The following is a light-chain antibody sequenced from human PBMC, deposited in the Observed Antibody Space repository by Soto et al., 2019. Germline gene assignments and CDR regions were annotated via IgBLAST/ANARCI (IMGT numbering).Light chain of an antibody. Sequence: EIVLTQSPATLSLSPGDRATLSCRASQSVSSNLAWYQQKPGQAPGLLIYDASNRAPGIPARFSGYGYGTEFTLHIRSLEPEDFATYSCQQRSNGPLFTFGPGTKVDIK. J-gene: IGKJ3*01. CDR3: QQRSNGPLFT. V-gene: IGKV3-11*01. CDR2: DAS. CDR1: QSVSSN.